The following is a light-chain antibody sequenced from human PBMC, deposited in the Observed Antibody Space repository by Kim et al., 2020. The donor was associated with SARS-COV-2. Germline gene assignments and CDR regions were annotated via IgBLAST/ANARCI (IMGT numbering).Light chain of an antibody. Sequence: FAQRERAPPSCRASQSVSSNFLALYQQKPAQAPRLLIYGASSRATGIPDRFSGSVSGTDFTLTISRLEPEDFAVYYCQQYGSSPYTFGQGTKLEI. CDR1: QSVSSNF. CDR2: GAS. V-gene: IGKV3-20*01. J-gene: IGKJ2*01. CDR3: QQYGSSPYT.